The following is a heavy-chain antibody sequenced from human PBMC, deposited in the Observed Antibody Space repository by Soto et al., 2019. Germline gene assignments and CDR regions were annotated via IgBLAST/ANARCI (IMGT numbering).Heavy chain of an antibody. CDR1: GDSISTYY. D-gene: IGHD2-21*02. Sequence: PSETLSLTCAVSGDSISTYYCMWIRQPPGKGLEWIGYMYNTGSTVYNPSFKSRVTISVDTSKNQFSLKLNSVTAADTAVYYCARDLWGYCGTDCYPLDVWGQGTTVTVSS. CDR3: ARDLWGYCGTDCYPLDV. CDR2: MYNTGST. V-gene: IGHV4-59*01. J-gene: IGHJ6*02.